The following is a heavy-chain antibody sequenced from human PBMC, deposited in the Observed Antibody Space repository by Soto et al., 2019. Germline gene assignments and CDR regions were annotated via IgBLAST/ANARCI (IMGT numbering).Heavy chain of an antibody. CDR3: AREDCSGGSCYSGY. CDR1: GGSISSGDYF. V-gene: IGHV4-30-4*01. D-gene: IGHD2-15*01. CDR2: IYYSGST. J-gene: IGHJ4*02. Sequence: PSETLSLTCTVSGGSISSGDYFWSWIRQPPGKGLEWIGYIYYSGSTYYNPSLKSRVTISVDTSKNQFSLKLSSVTAADTAVYYCAREDCSGGSCYSGYWGQGTLVTVS.